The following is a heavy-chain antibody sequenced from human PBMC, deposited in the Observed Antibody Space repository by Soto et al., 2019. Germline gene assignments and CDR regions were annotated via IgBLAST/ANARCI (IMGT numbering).Heavy chain of an antibody. D-gene: IGHD3-10*01. V-gene: IGHV3-49*03. CDR2: IRSKAYGGTT. Sequence: GGSLRLSCTASGFTFGDYAMSWFRQAPGKGLEWVGFIRSKAYGGTTEYAASVKGRFTISRDDSKSIAYLQMNSLKTEDTAVYYCTRDGSGSYYNICYYGMDVWGQGTTVTVSS. CDR3: TRDGSGSYYNICYYGMDV. J-gene: IGHJ6*02. CDR1: GFTFGDYA.